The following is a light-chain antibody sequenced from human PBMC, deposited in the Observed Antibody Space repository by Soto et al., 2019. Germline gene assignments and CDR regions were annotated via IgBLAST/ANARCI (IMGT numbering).Light chain of an antibody. J-gene: IGLJ1*01. CDR3: QSYDNTLKGCV. CDR2: GNN. CDR1: SSNIGGGYD. Sequence: QSVLSQPPSVSGAPGQRVTISCTGTSSNIGGGYDVHWYQQLPGTAPKLLISGNNNRPSGVADRFSGSRSGASASLAITGLQAEDEAEYYCQSYDNTLKGCVFGTGTKVTVL. V-gene: IGLV1-40*01.